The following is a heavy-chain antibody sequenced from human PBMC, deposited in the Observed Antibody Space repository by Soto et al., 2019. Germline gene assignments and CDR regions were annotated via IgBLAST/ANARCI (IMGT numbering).Heavy chain of an antibody. V-gene: IGHV6-1*01. CDR1: GDSVSSNSAG. CDR3: ARGSWDDVSGHYYLDV. CDR2: TYYKSKWSN. D-gene: IGHD1-26*01. J-gene: IGHJ6*03. Sequence: QVQLQPSSPGLVKPSQALSLTCDISGDSVSSNSAGWNWIRQTPSRGVEWLGRTYYKSKWSNTYAASVKSRITVTPDTSKNQFSLQLTSVTPEDTAVYYCARGSWDDVSGHYYLDVWDKGTTVTVSS.